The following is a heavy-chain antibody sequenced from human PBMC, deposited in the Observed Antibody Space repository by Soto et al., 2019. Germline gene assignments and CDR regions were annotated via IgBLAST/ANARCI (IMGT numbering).Heavy chain of an antibody. Sequence: ASEALSLTCTVSGGSISSSSYYWGWIRQPPGKGLEWIGSIYYSGSTYYNPSLKSRVTISVDTSKNRFSLKLSSVTAADTAVYYCATRCGYCSGGSYWFDPWGQGTLVTVSS. CDR2: IYYSGST. J-gene: IGHJ5*02. CDR1: GGSISSSSYY. V-gene: IGHV4-39*01. CDR3: ATRCGYCSGGSYWFDP. D-gene: IGHD2-15*01.